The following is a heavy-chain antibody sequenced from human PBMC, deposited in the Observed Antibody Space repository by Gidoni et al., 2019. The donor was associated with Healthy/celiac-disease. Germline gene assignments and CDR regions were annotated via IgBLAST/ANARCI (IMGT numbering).Heavy chain of an antibody. CDR1: GGSISSYY. CDR3: TRQNDFGDSDY. J-gene: IGHJ4*02. D-gene: IGHD4-17*01. V-gene: IGHV4-59*08. Sequence: QVQLQESGPGLVKPSETLSRTCTVSGGSISSYYWSWIRQPPGKGLEWIGYIYYSGSTNYNPSLKSRVTISVDTSKSQFSLKLSSVTAADTAVYYCTRQNDFGDSDYWGQGTLVTVSS. CDR2: IYYSGST.